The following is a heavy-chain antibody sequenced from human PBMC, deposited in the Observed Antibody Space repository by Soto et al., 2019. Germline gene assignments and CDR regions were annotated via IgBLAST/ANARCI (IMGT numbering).Heavy chain of an antibody. CDR1: GFTFSSYG. J-gene: IGHJ4*02. Sequence: HPGGPLRLSCAASGFTFSSYGMHWVRQAPGKGLEWVAVIWYDGSNKYYADSVKGRFTISRDNSKNTLYLQMNSLRAEDTAVYYCARGAGYSYGYGDYWGQGTLVTVSS. CDR2: IWYDGSNK. V-gene: IGHV3-33*01. CDR3: ARGAGYSYGYGDY. D-gene: IGHD5-18*01.